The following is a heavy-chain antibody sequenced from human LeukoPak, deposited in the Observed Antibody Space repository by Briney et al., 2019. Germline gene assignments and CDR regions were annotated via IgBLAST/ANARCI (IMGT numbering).Heavy chain of an antibody. V-gene: IGHV3-30*02. CDR3: ARELSYRSGSYDY. J-gene: IGHJ4*02. Sequence: GGSLRLSCAASRFTFTNYAMRLVRQAPRKGLQWGAFIPYDGSNTYYADSVKGRFTISRDNSKNTLYLQMESLRTEDTGVYYCARELSYRSGSYDYWGQGTLVTVSS. D-gene: IGHD6-19*01. CDR2: IPYDGSNT. CDR1: RFTFTNYA.